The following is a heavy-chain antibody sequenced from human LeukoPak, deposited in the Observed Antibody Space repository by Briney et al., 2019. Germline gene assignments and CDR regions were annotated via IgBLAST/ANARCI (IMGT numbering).Heavy chain of an antibody. CDR3: ARDGGFDY. CDR2: INPNSGGT. J-gene: IGHJ4*02. D-gene: IGHD3-3*01. V-gene: IGHV1-2*02. Sequence: ASVKVSFKASGYTFTGYYMHWVRQGPGRGLEWVWWINPNSGGTNYAPTFQGRVTMTRDTSISTAYMELSGLRSDDTAVYYCARDGGFDYWGQGTLVAVSS. CDR1: GYTFTGYY.